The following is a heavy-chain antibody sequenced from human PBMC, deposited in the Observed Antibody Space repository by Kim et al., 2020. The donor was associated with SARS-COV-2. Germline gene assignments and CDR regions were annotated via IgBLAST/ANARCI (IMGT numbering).Heavy chain of an antibody. CDR2: FDPEDGET. J-gene: IGHJ6*02. D-gene: IGHD6-13*01. CDR1: GYTLTELS. V-gene: IGHV1-24*01. Sequence: ASVKVSCKVSGYTLTELSMHWVRQAPGKGLEWMGGFDPEDGETIYAQKFQGRVTMTEDTSTDTAYMELSSLRSEDTAVYYCATGGPIAAAGPAYYHYYGMDVWGQGTTVTVSS. CDR3: ATGGPIAAAGPAYYHYYGMDV.